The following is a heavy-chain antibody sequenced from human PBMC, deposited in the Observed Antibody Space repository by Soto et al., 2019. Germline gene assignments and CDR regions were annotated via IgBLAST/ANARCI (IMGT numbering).Heavy chain of an antibody. J-gene: IGHJ6*02. CDR2: IYYSGST. V-gene: IGHV4-31*03. Sequence: PSETLSLTCTVSGGSISSGGYYWSWIRQHPGKGLEWIGYIYYSGSTYYNPSLKSRVTISVDTSKNQFSLKLSSVTAADTAVYYCARLSYYDFWSGYPQDYYYGRDVWGQGTTVTVSS. D-gene: IGHD3-3*01. CDR1: GGSISSGGYY. CDR3: ARLSYYDFWSGYPQDYYYGRDV.